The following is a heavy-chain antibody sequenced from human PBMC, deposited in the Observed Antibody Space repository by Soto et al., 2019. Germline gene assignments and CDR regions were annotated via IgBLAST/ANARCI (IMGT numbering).Heavy chain of an antibody. Sequence: GGSLRLSCAASGFTFDDYTMHWVRQAPGKGLAWVSLISWDGGSTYYADSVKGRFTISRDNSKNSLYLQMNSLRTEDTALYYCAKSQSFYSYSSGYVAPFVYVGQGTLVTVSS. J-gene: IGHJ4*02. CDR1: GFTFDDYT. V-gene: IGHV3-43*01. D-gene: IGHD3-22*01. CDR3: AKSQSFYSYSSGYVAPFVY. CDR2: ISWDGGST.